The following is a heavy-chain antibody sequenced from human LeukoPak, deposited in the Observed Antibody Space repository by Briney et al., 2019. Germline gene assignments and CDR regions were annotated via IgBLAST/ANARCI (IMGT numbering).Heavy chain of an antibody. V-gene: IGHV4-34*01. J-gene: IGHJ4*02. Sequence: SETLSLTCAVYGGSLSGYYWSWIRQPPGKGLGWIGEINHSGSTNYNPSLKSRVTISVDTSKNQFSLKLSSVTAADTAVYYCARGRSRSIAAANDYWGQGTLVTVSS. D-gene: IGHD6-13*01. CDR2: INHSGST. CDR1: GGSLSGYY. CDR3: ARGRSRSIAAANDY.